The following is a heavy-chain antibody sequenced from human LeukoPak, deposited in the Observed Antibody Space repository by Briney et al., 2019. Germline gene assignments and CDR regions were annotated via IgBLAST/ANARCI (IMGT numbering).Heavy chain of an antibody. V-gene: IGHV3-23*01. CDR3: SKWGDYDVLTGYYDSDF. Sequence: GASLRLSCAASGFTFSNYAMSWVRQAPGKWLEWVSAIVGSGGSTYYADSVKGRFSISRDNSKNTLFLQMNSLRVEDTALYYCSKWGDYDVLTGYYDSDFWGQGTLVTVSS. J-gene: IGHJ4*02. CDR2: IVGSGGST. CDR1: GFTFSNYA. D-gene: IGHD3-9*01.